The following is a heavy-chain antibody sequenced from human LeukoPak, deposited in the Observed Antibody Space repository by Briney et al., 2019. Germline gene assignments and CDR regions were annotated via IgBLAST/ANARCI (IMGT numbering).Heavy chain of an antibody. CDR3: ARVGDYYDTPHIVAYYFDY. CDR1: EYTFTSYD. Sequence: ASVKVSCKASEYTFTSYDINWVRQATGQGLEWMGWMNPNSGNTGYAQKFQGRVTITRNTSISTAYMELSSLRSADTAVYYCARVGDYYDTPHIVAYYFDYWGQGTLVTVSS. V-gene: IGHV1-8*03. CDR2: MNPNSGNT. J-gene: IGHJ4*02. D-gene: IGHD3-22*01.